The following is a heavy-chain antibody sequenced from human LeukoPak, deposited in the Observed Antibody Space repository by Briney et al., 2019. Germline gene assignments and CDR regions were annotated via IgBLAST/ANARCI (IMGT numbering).Heavy chain of an antibody. CDR1: GGSISSGSYY. CDR3: ARDRAVGGYDFNFDY. J-gene: IGHJ4*02. Sequence: PSETLSLTCTVSGGSISSGSYYWSWIRQPAGKGLEWIGRIYTSGSTNYNPSLKSRVTISVDTSKNQFSLKLSSVTAADTAVYYCARDRAVGGYDFNFDYWGQGTLVTVSS. CDR2: IYTSGST. D-gene: IGHD5-12*01. V-gene: IGHV4-61*02.